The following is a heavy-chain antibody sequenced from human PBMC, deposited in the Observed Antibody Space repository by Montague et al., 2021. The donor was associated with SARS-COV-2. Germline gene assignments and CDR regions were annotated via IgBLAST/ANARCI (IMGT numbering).Heavy chain of an antibody. D-gene: IGHD3-22*01. CDR1: GYSISSGYY. Sequence: SETLSLTCTVSGYSISSGYYWGWIRQPPGKGLEWIGSIYHSGSTYYNPSRKSRVTISVDTSKNQFSLKLSSVTAADTAVYYCARVRSITTIVVVITQMGWFDPWGQGTLVTVSS. J-gene: IGHJ5*02. CDR2: IYHSGST. CDR3: ARVRSITTIVVVITQMGWFDP. V-gene: IGHV4-38-2*02.